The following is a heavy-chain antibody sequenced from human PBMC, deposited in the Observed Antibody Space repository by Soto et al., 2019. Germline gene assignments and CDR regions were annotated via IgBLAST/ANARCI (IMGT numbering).Heavy chain of an antibody. J-gene: IGHJ6*03. CDR3: ARESYSSSREDYYYYYYMDV. V-gene: IGHV1-69*04. CDR1: GGTFSSYT. Sequence: SVKVSCKASGGTFSSYTISWVRQAPGQGLEWMGRIIPILGIANYAQKFQGRVTITADKSTSTAYMELSSLRSEDTAVYYCARESYSSSREDYYYYYYMDVWGKGTTVTVSS. D-gene: IGHD6-13*01. CDR2: IIPILGIA.